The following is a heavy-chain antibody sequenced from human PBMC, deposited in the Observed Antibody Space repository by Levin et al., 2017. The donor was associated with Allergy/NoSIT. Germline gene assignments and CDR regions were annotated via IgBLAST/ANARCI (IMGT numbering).Heavy chain of an antibody. V-gene: IGHV3-33*01. D-gene: IGHD3/OR15-3a*01. CDR3: ATEDFWTGDNIPHSMDV. Sequence: HPGGSLRLSCAASGFSFSSHGMHWVRQAPGKGLEWVAVIWYDGSNPSYADSVKGRFTISRDNSKNTLYLQMNSLRAGDTAVYYCATEDFWTGDNIPHSMDVWGQGTTVTVSS. CDR2: IWYDGSNP. J-gene: IGHJ6*01. CDR1: GFSFSSHG.